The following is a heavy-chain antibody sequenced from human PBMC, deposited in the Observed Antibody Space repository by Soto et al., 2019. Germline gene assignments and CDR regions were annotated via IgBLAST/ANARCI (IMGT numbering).Heavy chain of an antibody. D-gene: IGHD3-22*01. CDR3: AKDSTPYAHYYDGSGYYPWDY. J-gene: IGHJ4*02. CDR1: GFTFSSYG. V-gene: IGHV3-30*18. CDR2: ISYDGSNK. Sequence: QVQLVESGGGVVQPGRSLRLSCAASGFTFSSYGMHWVRQAPGKGLEWVAVISYDGSNKYYADSVKGRFTISRDNSKNTLYLQMNSLRAEDTAVYYCAKDSTPYAHYYDGSGYYPWDYWGQGTLVTVSS.